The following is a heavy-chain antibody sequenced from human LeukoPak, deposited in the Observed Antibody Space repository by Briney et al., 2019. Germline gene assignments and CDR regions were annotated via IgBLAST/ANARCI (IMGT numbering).Heavy chain of an antibody. CDR1: GFNFSSKA. CDR3: AKDIYGDYGGVDY. J-gene: IGHJ4*02. V-gene: IGHV3-23*01. Sequence: GGSLRLSCVVSGFNFSSKAMSWVRQAPGKGLEWVSGITNRGDSTYYVYSGKGRFTFSRVDSENMVYRQVNSLRAEDTAVYYCAKDIYGDYGGVDYWGQGTLVTVSS. CDR2: ITNRGDST. D-gene: IGHD4-17*01.